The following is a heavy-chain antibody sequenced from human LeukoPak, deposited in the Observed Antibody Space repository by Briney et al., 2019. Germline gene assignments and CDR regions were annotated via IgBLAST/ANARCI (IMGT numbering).Heavy chain of an antibody. J-gene: IGHJ4*02. CDR3: ARMMTVWYFDY. CDR2: IKQDGSEK. CDR1: GFTFSSYW. Sequence: PGGSLRLSCAASGFTFSSYWMSWVRQAPGKGLEWVANIKQDGSEKYYVDSAKGRFTISRDNAKNSLYLQMNSLRAEDTAVYYCARMMTVWYFDYWGQGTLVTVSS. V-gene: IGHV3-7*01. D-gene: IGHD2-21*01.